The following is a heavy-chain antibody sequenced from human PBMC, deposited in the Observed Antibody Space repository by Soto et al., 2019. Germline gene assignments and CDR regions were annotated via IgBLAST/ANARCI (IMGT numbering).Heavy chain of an antibody. CDR3: ARGTTTSGFSAMDV. V-gene: IGHV3-30-3*01. CDR1: GFTFNYHA. CDR2: ISYDGDNK. D-gene: IGHD3-9*01. J-gene: IGHJ6*02. Sequence: QVQLVESGGGVVQPGRSLRLSCAASGFTFNYHALNWVRQAPGKGLEWVAVISYDGDNKYIAESVKGRFTISRDNSKNTVSLQMNSLRTEDTAMYFCARGTTTSGFSAMDVWGQGTTVTVSS.